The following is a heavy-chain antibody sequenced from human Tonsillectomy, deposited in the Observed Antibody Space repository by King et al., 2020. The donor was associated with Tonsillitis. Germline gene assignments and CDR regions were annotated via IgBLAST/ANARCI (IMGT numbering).Heavy chain of an antibody. V-gene: IGHV3-30-3*01. J-gene: IGHJ4*02. Sequence: QLVQSGGGVVQSGRSLRLSCVASGFTFSTYVMYWVRQAPGKGLEWVAVISYDGSNKHYADSVKGRFTISRDNSKNTLYLQMNSLRAEDTAVYYCAREKGRYYFDYWGQGTLVTVSS. CDR3: AREKGRYYFDY. CDR2: ISYDGSNK. CDR1: GFTFSTYV.